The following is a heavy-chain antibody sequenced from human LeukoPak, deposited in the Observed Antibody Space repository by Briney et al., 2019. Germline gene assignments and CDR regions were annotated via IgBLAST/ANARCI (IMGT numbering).Heavy chain of an antibody. Sequence: GGSLRLSCAASGFTFSSYAMSWVRQAPGKGLEWVSVIYSGGSTYYADSVKGRFTISRDNSKNTLYLQMNSLRAEDTAVYYCARTGYDFWSGYYGLFDYWGQGTLVTVSS. CDR3: ARTGYDFWSGYYGLFDY. V-gene: IGHV3-23*03. J-gene: IGHJ4*02. CDR1: GFTFSSYA. CDR2: IYSGGST. D-gene: IGHD3-3*01.